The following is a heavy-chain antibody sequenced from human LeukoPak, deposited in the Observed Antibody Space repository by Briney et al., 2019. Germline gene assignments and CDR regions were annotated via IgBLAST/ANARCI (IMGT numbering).Heavy chain of an antibody. Sequence: SETLSLTCAVYGGSFSGYYWSWVRQPPGKGLEWIGEMKHSGSTNYNPSLKSRVTISVDTSKNQFSLKLSSVTAADTAVYYCARIRRGFWSGLDYWGQGTLVTVSS. CDR1: GGSFSGYY. CDR3: ARIRRGFWSGLDY. J-gene: IGHJ4*02. CDR2: MKHSGST. D-gene: IGHD3-3*01. V-gene: IGHV4-34*01.